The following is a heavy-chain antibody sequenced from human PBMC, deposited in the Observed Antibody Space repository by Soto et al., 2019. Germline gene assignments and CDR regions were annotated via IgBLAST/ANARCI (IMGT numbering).Heavy chain of an antibody. J-gene: IGHJ6*02. CDR1: GFTFSSYW. D-gene: IGHD1-26*01. Sequence: GGSLRLSCAASGFTFSSYWMHWVRQAPGKGLVWVSRINSDGSSTSYADSVKGRFTISRDNAKNTLYLQMNSLRAEDTAVYYCARQWARYYYYGMDVWGQGTTVTVSS. V-gene: IGHV3-74*01. CDR3: ARQWARYYYYGMDV. CDR2: INSDGSST.